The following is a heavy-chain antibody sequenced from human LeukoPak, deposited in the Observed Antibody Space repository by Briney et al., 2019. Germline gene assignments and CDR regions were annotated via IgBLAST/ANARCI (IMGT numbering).Heavy chain of an antibody. Sequence: APVKVSCKASGYTFTGYYMHWVRQAPGQGLEWMGWINPNSGDTNYAQRFQGRVTMTRDTSISTAYMELSRLRSDDTAVYYCARVRYRLAETYIDYWGQGTLVTVSS. CDR2: INPNSGDT. J-gene: IGHJ4*02. CDR3: ARVRYRLAETYIDY. CDR1: GYTFTGYY. D-gene: IGHD3-16*01. V-gene: IGHV1-2*02.